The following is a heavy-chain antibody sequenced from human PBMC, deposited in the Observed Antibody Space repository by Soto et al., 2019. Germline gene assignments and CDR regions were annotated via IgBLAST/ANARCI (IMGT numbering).Heavy chain of an antibody. D-gene: IGHD6-13*01. J-gene: IGHJ4*02. CDR1: GFSLSTSGVG. V-gene: IGHV2-5*02. CDR2: IYWDDDK. Sequence: QITLKESGPTLVKPTQTLTLTCTFFGFSLSTSGVGVGWIRQPPGKTLEWLALIYWDDDKRYSPSLKSRLTITKDTSKNQVVLTMTNMDLVDTATYYCVHTTTAAAGNPGDYWGQGTLVTVSS. CDR3: VHTTTAAAGNPGDY.